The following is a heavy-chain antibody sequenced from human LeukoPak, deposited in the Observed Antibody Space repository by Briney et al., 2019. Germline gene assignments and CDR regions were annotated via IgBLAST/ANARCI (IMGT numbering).Heavy chain of an antibody. V-gene: IGHV4-34*01. Sequence: SETLSLTCAVYGGSFSGYYWSWIRQPPGKGLEWIGEINHSGSTNYNPSLKSRVTISVDTSKNQFSLKLSSVTAADTAVYYCARVQSYYGSGGPRRLIDYWGQGTLVTVSS. D-gene: IGHD3-10*01. CDR1: GGSFSGYY. CDR2: INHSGST. J-gene: IGHJ4*02. CDR3: ARVQSYYGSGGPRRLIDY.